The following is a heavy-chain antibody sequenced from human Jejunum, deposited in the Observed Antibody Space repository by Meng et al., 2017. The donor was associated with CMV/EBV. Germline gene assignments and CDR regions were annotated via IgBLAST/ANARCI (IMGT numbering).Heavy chain of an antibody. J-gene: IGHJ4*02. Sequence: SLRLSCAVSGFTFSNSDMNWVRQAPGKGLEWVSHIASSGSDIYYVDSVKGRFTTSRDNARNSLYLQMNSLTVEDTAIYYCARVFDVWGQGTLVTVSS. CDR2: IASSGSDI. CDR3: ARVFDV. V-gene: IGHV3-48*03. CDR1: GFTFSNSD.